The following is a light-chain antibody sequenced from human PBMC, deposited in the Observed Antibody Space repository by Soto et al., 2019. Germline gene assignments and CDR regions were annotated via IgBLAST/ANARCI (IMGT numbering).Light chain of an antibody. J-gene: IGLJ1*01. CDR1: KNDVGHYDY. V-gene: IGLV2-14*03. CDR2: HVT. CDR3: CSLTTSHTYV. Sequence: QSVLTQPPSASGSPGQSVTISCTGTKNDVGHYDYVSWYQQHPGKAPKLMIYHVTYRPSGVSNRYSGSKSGNSASLTISGLQADDEADYYCCSLTTSHTYVFGSGTKVTVL.